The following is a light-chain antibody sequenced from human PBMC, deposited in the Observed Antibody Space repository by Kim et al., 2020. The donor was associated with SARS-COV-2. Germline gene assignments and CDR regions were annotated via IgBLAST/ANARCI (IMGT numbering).Light chain of an antibody. CDR1: QGISNY. CDR2: GAS. V-gene: IGKV1-16*02. CDR3: QQYHSYPIT. J-gene: IGKJ5*01. Sequence: DIQMTQSPSSLSASVGNRVTITCRASQGISNYVAWFQQKPGKAPKSLIYGASSLHTGVPSKFSGSGSGTDFTLTIHSLQPEDFATYYCQQYHSYPITFGQGTRLEIK.